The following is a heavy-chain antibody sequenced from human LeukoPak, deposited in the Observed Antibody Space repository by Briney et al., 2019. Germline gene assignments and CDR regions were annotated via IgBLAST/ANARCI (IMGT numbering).Heavy chain of an antibody. CDR3: ATYYYDSSGYQVLDY. V-gene: IGHV3-21*01. J-gene: IGHJ4*02. Sequence: GGSLRLSCAASGFTFSSYSMNWVRQAPGKGLEWVSSISSSSSYIYYADSVKGRFTISRDNAKNSLYLQMNSLRAEDTAVYYCATYYYDSSGYQVLDYWGQGTLVTVSS. CDR1: GFTFSSYS. CDR2: ISSSSSYI. D-gene: IGHD3-22*01.